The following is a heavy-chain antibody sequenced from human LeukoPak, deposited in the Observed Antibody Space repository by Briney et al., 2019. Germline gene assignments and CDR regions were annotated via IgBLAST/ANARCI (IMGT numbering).Heavy chain of an antibody. V-gene: IGHV5-51*01. D-gene: IGHD3-10*01. J-gene: IGHJ4*02. Sequence: GESLKISCKGSGYSFTSYWIGWVRQMPGKGLEWMGIIYPGDSDTRYSPSFQGQVTISADKPISTAYLQWSSLKASDTAMYYCARHVSMVRGVITSFDYWGQGTLVTVSS. CDR3: ARHVSMVRGVITSFDY. CDR2: IYPGDSDT. CDR1: GYSFTSYW.